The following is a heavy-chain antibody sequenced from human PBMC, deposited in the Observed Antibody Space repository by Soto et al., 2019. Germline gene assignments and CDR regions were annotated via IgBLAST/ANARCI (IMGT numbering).Heavy chain of an antibody. J-gene: IGHJ6*02. CDR1: GGSFSGYY. V-gene: IGHV4-34*01. D-gene: IGHD6-13*01. CDR3: ASPWAASSWFGGYYYGMDV. Sequence: PSETLSLTCAVYGGSFSGYYWSWIRQPPGKGLEWIGEINHSGSTNYNPSLKSRVTISVDTSKNQFSLKLSSVTAADTAVYYCASPWAASSWFGGYYYGMDVWGQGTTVTVSS. CDR2: INHSGST.